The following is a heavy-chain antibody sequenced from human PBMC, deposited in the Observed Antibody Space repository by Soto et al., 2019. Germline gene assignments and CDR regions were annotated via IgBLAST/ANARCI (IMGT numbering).Heavy chain of an antibody. CDR1: GYTFTRSG. CDR2: ISTYNGDT. D-gene: IGHD5-12*01. V-gene: IGHV1-18*01. CDR3: AREGVAPYYYYGMDL. Sequence: ASVKVSCKASGYTFTRSGISWVRQAPGQGLEWMGWISTYNGDTNYAQTFQGRVTMTTDTSTSTVHMEVRSLRSDDTAVYYCAREGVAPYYYYGMDLWGQGVQVTVSS. J-gene: IGHJ6*02.